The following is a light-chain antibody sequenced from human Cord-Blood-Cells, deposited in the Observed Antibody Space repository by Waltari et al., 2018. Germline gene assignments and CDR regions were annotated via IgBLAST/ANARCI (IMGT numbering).Light chain of an antibody. V-gene: IGKV1-39*01. J-gene: IGKJ4*01. CDR3: QQSYSTPRT. CDR1: QSISSY. CDR2: AAS. Sequence: DIQMTQSPSSLSASVVDRVTITCRASQSISSYLNWYQQKPGKAPKPRIYAASSLQSGVPSRFSGSGSGTDFTLTISSLQPEDFATYYCQQSYSTPRTFGGGTKVEIK.